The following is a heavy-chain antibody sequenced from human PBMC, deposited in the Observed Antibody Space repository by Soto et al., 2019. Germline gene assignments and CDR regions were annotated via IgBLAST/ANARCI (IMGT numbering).Heavy chain of an antibody. CDR3: GRGGDAHKMGRH. Sequence: QVQLQESGPGLVKPSETLSLTCSVSDDSLSSTSYYWSWIRQPPGRGLEWIGFVHFSGSVYYNASLRNRATISVDKSRRQISLKLTSVSAADTAVYFCGRGGDAHKMGRHWGQGTLVTVSS. CDR1: DDSLSSTSYY. D-gene: IGHD2-2*01. J-gene: IGHJ1*01. V-gene: IGHV4-61*05. CDR2: VHFSGSV.